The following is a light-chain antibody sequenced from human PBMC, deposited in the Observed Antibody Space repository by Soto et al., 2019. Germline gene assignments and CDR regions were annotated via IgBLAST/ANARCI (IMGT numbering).Light chain of an antibody. V-gene: IGKV3-20*01. J-gene: IGKJ4*01. CDR1: QSVSSSY. CDR2: GAS. CDR3: QQYGSSPPQLT. Sequence: EIVLTQSPGTLSLSPGERATLSCRASQSVSSSYLAWYQQKPGQAPRLLIYGASSRATGIPDRFSGSGSGTDFPLTISRLEPEDFAVYYCQQYGSSPPQLTFGGGTKVEIK.